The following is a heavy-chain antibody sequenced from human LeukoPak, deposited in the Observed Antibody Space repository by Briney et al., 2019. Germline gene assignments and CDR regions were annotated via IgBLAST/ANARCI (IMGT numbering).Heavy chain of an antibody. CDR3: ARITYDFWSGYYMPDDP. Sequence: ASVTLSCKASGYTFTNYGISWVRQAPGQGLERMAWISIYNGNTDYSQKLRGRVTMTTDTSTSTAYMELRSLRSDDAAVYYCARITYDFWSGYYMPDDPWGRGTLVTDSS. CDR2: ISIYNGNT. V-gene: IGHV1-18*04. J-gene: IGHJ5*02. D-gene: IGHD3-3*01. CDR1: GYTFTNYG.